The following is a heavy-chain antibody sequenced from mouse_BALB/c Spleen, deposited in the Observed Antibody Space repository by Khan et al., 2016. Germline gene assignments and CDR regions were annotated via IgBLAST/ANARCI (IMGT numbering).Heavy chain of an antibody. CDR1: GYSITSDYA. J-gene: IGHJ2*01. CDR2: IRYSGST. V-gene: IGHV3-2*02. CDR3: ATGTDY. D-gene: IGHD4-1*01. Sequence: EVQLQELGPGLVKPSQSLSLTCTVTGYSITSDYAWNLLRQFPGNQLEWMGYIRYSGSTSYNPSLKSRISITRDTSKTPFFLQLNSVTTEDTATYDCATGTDYWGRGTTITVSS.